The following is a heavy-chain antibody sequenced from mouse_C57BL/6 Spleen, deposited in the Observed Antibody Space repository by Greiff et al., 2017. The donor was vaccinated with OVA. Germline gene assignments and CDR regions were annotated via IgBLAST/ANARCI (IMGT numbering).Heavy chain of an antibody. CDR3: ARDYGSSYNWYFGV. J-gene: IGHJ1*03. CDR1: GYTFTSYW. CDR2: IDPSDSET. Sequence: QVQLQQPGAELVRPGSSVKLSCKASGYTFTSYWMHWVKQRPIQGLEWIGNIDPSDSETHYNQKFKDKATLTVDKSSSTAYMQLSSLTSKDSAVYYCARDYGSSYNWYFGVWGTGTTVTVAS. V-gene: IGHV1-52*01. D-gene: IGHD1-1*01.